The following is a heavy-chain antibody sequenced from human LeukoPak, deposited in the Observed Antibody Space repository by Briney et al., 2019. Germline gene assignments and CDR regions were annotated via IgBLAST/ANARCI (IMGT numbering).Heavy chain of an antibody. CDR3: ARQPMEWNWFDP. J-gene: IGHJ5*02. Sequence: GGSLLISCQGSGFLFTSYWISGVRQVPGKGVEWMGRIEPSDSYTNYSPSFQGHVTISADKSISTAYLQWSSLKASDTAMYYCARQPMEWNWFDPWGQGTLVTVSS. D-gene: IGHD3-3*01. CDR2: IEPSDSYT. CDR1: GFLFTSYW. V-gene: IGHV5-10-1*01.